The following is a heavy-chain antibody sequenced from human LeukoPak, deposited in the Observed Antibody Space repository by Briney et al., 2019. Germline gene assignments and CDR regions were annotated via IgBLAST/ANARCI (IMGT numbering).Heavy chain of an antibody. CDR3: ARVLRYDFWSAYYFDY. Sequence: GASVKVSCKASGYTFNSYDISWVRQAPGQGLEWMAWISTYNGNTNYAQKVQGRATMTTDTSTSTAYMGLRSLRSDDTAVYYCARVLRYDFWSAYYFDYWGQGTLVTVSS. CDR2: ISTYNGNT. CDR1: GYTFNSYD. D-gene: IGHD3-3*01. V-gene: IGHV1-18*01. J-gene: IGHJ4*02.